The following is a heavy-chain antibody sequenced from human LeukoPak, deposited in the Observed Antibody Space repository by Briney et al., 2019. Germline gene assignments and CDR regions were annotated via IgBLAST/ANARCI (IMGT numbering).Heavy chain of an antibody. V-gene: IGHV3-30*18. CDR1: GFTFTSYG. D-gene: IGHD6-19*01. CDR2: ISYDGSNK. J-gene: IGHJ4*02. CDR3: AKAVLDSSGSFDY. Sequence: GGSLRLSCAAPGFTFTSYGMPWVRQAPGKGLDWVAVISYDGSNKSYTNSVKGRFTISRDNSKTTLYLQMNSLRAEDTAVYYCAKAVLDSSGSFDYWGQGTLVTVSS.